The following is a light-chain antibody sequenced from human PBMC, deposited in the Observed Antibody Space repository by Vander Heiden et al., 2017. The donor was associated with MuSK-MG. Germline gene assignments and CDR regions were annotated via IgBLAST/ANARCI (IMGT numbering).Light chain of an antibody. J-gene: IGLJ2*01. V-gene: IGLV3-25*03. Sequence: SYELTQPPSVSVSPGQTARITCSGDALPKQYAYWYQQKPGQAPGLVIYKDSERPSGIPERFSGSSSGTTVTLTFSGVQAEDEADYYCQSADSSGTDVVFGGGTKLTVL. CDR3: QSADSSGTDVV. CDR2: KDS. CDR1: ALPKQY.